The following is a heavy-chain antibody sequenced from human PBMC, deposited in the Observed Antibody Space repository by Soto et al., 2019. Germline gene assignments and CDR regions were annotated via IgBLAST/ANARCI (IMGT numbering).Heavy chain of an antibody. Sequence: QVHLEQSGAEVKKPGSSVKVSCKASGGTFRTAAISWVRQAPGQGLEWLGGIMPVFRTPDYAQKFQGRVTITADESTSTAYMELSGLISDDTAVYYCARDNDRPQLGGNYYYILDVWGQGTTITVSS. CDR2: IMPVFRTP. V-gene: IGHV1-69*12. J-gene: IGHJ6*02. D-gene: IGHD2-8*01. CDR3: ARDNDRPQLGGNYYYILDV. CDR1: GGTFRTAA.